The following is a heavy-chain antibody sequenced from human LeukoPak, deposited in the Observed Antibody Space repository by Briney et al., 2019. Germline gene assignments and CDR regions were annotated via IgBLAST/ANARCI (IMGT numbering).Heavy chain of an antibody. V-gene: IGHV1-69*05. CDR2: IIPIFGTA. D-gene: IGHD3-22*01. J-gene: IGHJ3*02. Sequence: SVKVSCKASGYTFTGYYMHWVRQAPGQGLEWMGRIIPIFGTANYAQKFQGRVTITTDESTSTAYMELSSLRSEDTAVYYCARDQDFYDSSGYGAFDIWGQGTMVTVSS. CDR3: ARDQDFYDSSGYGAFDI. CDR1: GYTFTGYY.